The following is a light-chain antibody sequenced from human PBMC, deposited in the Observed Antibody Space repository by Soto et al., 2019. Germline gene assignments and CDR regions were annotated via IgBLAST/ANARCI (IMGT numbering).Light chain of an antibody. Sequence: DFVMTQSPDSLAVSLGERATINCKSSQSVLYSSNNNNYLSWYQQKPGQPPKLLSYWASTRVSGVPDRFTGSGSGTEFTRTLSRVQAEDVAVYFCHQFINAPWTFGQGTKVEIK. V-gene: IGKV4-1*01. CDR2: WAS. CDR3: HQFINAPWT. J-gene: IGKJ1*01. CDR1: QSVLYSSNNNNY.